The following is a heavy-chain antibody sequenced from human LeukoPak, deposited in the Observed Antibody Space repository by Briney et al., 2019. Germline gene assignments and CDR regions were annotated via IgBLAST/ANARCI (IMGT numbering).Heavy chain of an antibody. CDR1: GYTFTHYY. D-gene: IGHD3-10*01. J-gene: IGHJ4*02. V-gene: IGHV1-2*02. Sequence: ASLKVSCKASGYTFTHYYIHWVRQAPGQGLEWMGWINPNSGGTNYAQKFQGRVTMTRGTSISTAYMELSSLRSDDTAVYYCARALPMFRGLTSWDYWGQGTLAIVSS. CDR3: ARALPMFRGLTSWDY. CDR2: INPNSGGT.